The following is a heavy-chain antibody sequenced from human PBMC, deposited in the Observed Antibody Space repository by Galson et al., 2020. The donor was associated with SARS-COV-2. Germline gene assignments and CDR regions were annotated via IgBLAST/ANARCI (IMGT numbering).Heavy chain of an antibody. Sequence: GGSLRLSCAASRFTFSSYDMHWVRQATGKGLEWVSAIGTAGDTYYPGSVKGRLTISRENAMNSLYLQMNSLRAGDTAVYYCSRDRGEIVWGLGVWGKGTTVTGFS. CDR1: RFTFSSYD. CDR3: SRDRGEIVWGLGV. V-gene: IGHV3-13*01. CDR2: IGTAGDT. J-gene: IGHJ6*04. D-gene: IGHD1-26*01.